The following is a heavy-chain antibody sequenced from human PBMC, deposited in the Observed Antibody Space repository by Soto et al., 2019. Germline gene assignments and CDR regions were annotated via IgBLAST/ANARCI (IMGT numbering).Heavy chain of an antibody. Sequence: LRLSCVASGFTFSDYYMTWIRQAAVKGLEWVSYISSNGVSMYYGDSVKGRFTISRDDAENSPHLQMNSLRAEDTAVYYCARLASLGHPYYFGMEVWGKGTKVTVSS. CDR1: GFTFSDYY. J-gene: IGHJ6*04. V-gene: IGHV3-11*01. CDR2: ISSNGVSM. CDR3: ARLASLGHPYYFGMEV.